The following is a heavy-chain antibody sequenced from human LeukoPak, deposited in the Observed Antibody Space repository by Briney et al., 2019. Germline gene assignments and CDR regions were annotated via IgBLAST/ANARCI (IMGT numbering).Heavy chain of an antibody. CDR3: ARDGFFRGQNWFDP. CDR1: GASISSHY. Sequence: SETLSLTCNVSGASISSHYWNWIRQPAGKGLEWIGRIYNTGSANYNPSLKSRVTMSLDTSRNQISLKLTSVTAADTAVYYCARDGFFRGQNWFDPLGQGTLVTVSS. V-gene: IGHV4-4*07. D-gene: IGHD2/OR15-2a*01. CDR2: IYNTGSA. J-gene: IGHJ5*02.